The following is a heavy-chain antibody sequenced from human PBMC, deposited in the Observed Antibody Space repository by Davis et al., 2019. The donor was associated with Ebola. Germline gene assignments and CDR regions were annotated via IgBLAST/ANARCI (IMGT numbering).Heavy chain of an antibody. CDR2: TYYKSKWYN. CDR1: GDSVSTAG. D-gene: IGHD5-12*01. J-gene: IGHJ4*02. Sequence: PSETLSLTCAISGDSVSTAGWNWIRQSPSRGLEWLGRTYYKSKWYNDYAVSVKSRMIINPDTSKNQFSLQLNSVTAEDTAVYYCARGWLRTGFHYWGQGAPVTVSS. CDR3: ARGWLRTGFHY. V-gene: IGHV6-1*01.